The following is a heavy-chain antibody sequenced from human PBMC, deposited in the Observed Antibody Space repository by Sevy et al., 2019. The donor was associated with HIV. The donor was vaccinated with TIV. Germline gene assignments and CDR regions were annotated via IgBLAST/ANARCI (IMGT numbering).Heavy chain of an antibody. CDR1: GFTFNNAW. Sequence: GGSLRLSCAASGFTFNNAWMNWVRQAPGKGLEWVGRIKSKTDGGTTDYAAPVKGRFTISRDDSKNTLYLQINSLQTGDTAVYYCTTDPYYYNTTGFQPYFDYWGQGTLVTVSS. CDR3: TTDPYYYNTTGFQPYFDY. CDR2: IKSKTDGGTT. D-gene: IGHD3-22*01. V-gene: IGHV3-15*07. J-gene: IGHJ4*02.